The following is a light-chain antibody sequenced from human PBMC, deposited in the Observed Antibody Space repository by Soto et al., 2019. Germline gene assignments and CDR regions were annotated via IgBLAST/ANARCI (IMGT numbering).Light chain of an antibody. V-gene: IGKV3D-20*02. J-gene: IGKJ5*01. CDR1: QDVSSSY. CDR2: GTS. Sequence: IVLAPSPGPPSFSPGEKSNLSRRASQDVSSSYLAWYQQKLGQAPRLLMYGTSNRATGIPDRFSGSGSGTDFTLTISSLEPEDFAVYYCQQRSNWQITFGQGTRLEIK. CDR3: QQRSNWQIT.